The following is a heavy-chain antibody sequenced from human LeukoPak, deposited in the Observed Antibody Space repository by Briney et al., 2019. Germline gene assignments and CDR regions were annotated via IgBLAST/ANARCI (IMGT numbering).Heavy chain of an antibody. V-gene: IGHV6-1*01. Sequence: SQTLSLTRAISGDSVSSNSAAWNWIRQYPTGGLEWLGRTYYRSKWYNDYAVSVKSRITINPDTSKNQFSLQLNSVTPEATAVYYCAREIGDNSGWPRFDYWGQGTLVTVSS. CDR2: TYYRSKWYN. D-gene: IGHD6-19*01. CDR1: GDSVSSNSAA. J-gene: IGHJ4*02. CDR3: AREIGDNSGWPRFDY.